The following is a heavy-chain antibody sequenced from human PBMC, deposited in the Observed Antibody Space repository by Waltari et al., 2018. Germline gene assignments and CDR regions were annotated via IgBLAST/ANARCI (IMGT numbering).Heavy chain of an antibody. J-gene: IGHJ4*02. CDR1: GYTLTELS. Sequence: QVQLVQSGAEVKKPGASVKVSCKVSGYTLTELSMHWVRQAPGKGLEWMGGVDPEDGETIYAQKCQGRVTMTEDTSTDTAYMELSSLRSEDTAVYYCATGGGGTTAPRLFDYWGQGTLVTVSS. CDR2: VDPEDGET. D-gene: IGHD4-17*01. CDR3: ATGGGGTTAPRLFDY. V-gene: IGHV1-24*01.